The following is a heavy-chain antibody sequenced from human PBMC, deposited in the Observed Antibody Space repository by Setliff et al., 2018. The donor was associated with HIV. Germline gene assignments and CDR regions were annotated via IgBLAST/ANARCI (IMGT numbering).Heavy chain of an antibody. CDR2: ILYGGNT. CDR1: GGSVSSRGYY. D-gene: IGHD3-3*01. J-gene: IGHJ3*02. V-gene: IGHV4-39*07. Sequence: SETLSLTCTVSGGSVSSRGYYWGWIRQPPGKGPEWIANILYGGNTYYNPSLKSRVTISLDTSKNQFSLNLTSVTAADTAVYYCARSKTFYDFWGGYYTHGAFKIWGLGTMVTVSS. CDR3: ARSKTFYDFWGGYYTHGAFKI.